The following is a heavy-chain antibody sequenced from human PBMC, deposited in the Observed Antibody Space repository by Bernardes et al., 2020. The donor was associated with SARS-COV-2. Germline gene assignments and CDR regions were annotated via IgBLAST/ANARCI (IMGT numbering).Heavy chain of an antibody. Sequence: GGSLRLSCVASGFNFRNYAMGWVRQVPGKGLEWVSGISGSGLVIQYANSVRGRFTVSRDDSKTTMYMEMNNLRAEDTAIYYCSKDSTVGPSIYGVLSFDSWGQGTLVTVSS. V-gene: IGHV3-23*01. CDR1: GFNFRNYA. CDR2: ISGSGLVI. J-gene: IGHJ4*02. CDR3: SKDSTVGPSIYGVLSFDS. D-gene: IGHD2-8*01.